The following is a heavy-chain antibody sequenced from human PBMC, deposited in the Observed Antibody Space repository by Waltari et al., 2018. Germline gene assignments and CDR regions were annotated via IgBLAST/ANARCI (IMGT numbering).Heavy chain of an antibody. Sequence: QVQLVQSGAEVKKPGSSVKVSCKASGGTFSRYAISWVRQAPGQGLAWMGRIIPIFGTANYAQKFQDRVTITADKSTSTAYMELSSLRSEDTAVYYCAREVLGYCSGGSCYLYYFDYWGQGTLVTVSS. D-gene: IGHD2-15*01. CDR3: AREVLGYCSGGSCYLYYFDY. J-gene: IGHJ4*02. V-gene: IGHV1-69*13. CDR2: IIPIFGTA. CDR1: GGTFSRYA.